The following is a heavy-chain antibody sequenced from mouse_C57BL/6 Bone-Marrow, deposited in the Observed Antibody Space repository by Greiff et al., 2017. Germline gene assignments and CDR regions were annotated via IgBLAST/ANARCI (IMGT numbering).Heavy chain of an antibody. D-gene: IGHD1-2*01. CDR2: IHPNSGST. CDR1: GYTFTSYW. Sequence: VQLQQSGAELVKPGASVKLSCKASGYTFTSYWMHWVKQRPGQGLEWIGMIHPNSGSTNYNEKFKSKATLTVDKSSSTAYIQLRSLTSEDSAVYYCARGSTAPGDCDYWCQGTTLTVSS. V-gene: IGHV1-64*01. J-gene: IGHJ2*01. CDR3: ARGSTAPGDCDY.